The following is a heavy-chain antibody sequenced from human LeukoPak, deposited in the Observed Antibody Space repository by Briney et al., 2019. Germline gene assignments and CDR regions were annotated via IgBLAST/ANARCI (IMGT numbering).Heavy chain of an antibody. Sequence: GGSLRLSCAASGFTFSSYAMHWVRQAPGKGLEWVAVISYDGSNKYYADFVKGRFTISRDNSKNTLYLQMNSLRAEDTAVYYCARGASGWYSDYWGQGTLVTVSS. V-gene: IGHV3-30-3*01. J-gene: IGHJ4*02. CDR2: ISYDGSNK. CDR1: GFTFSSYA. D-gene: IGHD6-19*01. CDR3: ARGASGWYSDY.